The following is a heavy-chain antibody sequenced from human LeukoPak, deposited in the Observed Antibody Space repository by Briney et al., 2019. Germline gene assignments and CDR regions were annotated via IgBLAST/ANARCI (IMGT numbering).Heavy chain of an antibody. Sequence: GGSLRLSCAASGFTYGTYAVSWVRQAPGKGLDWVSAISDNGAATYYADSVRGRFTISRDNAKNSLYLQMNSLRAEDTAVYYCARFDSGSNHPGGYDAFDIWGQGTMVTVSS. J-gene: IGHJ3*02. V-gene: IGHV3-23*01. CDR3: ARFDSGSNHPGGYDAFDI. CDR1: GFTYGTYA. D-gene: IGHD1-26*01. CDR2: ISDNGAAT.